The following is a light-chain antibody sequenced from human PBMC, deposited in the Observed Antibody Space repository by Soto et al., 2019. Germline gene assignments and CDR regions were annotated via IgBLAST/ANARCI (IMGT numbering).Light chain of an antibody. V-gene: IGKV1-5*03. Sequence: DLQMTQSPSTLSASVGDRVTITCRASQRISSWLAWYQQKPGKAPKLLIYEASILQSGVPSRFSGSGSGTEFTLTISSLQPDDFATYYCQHFLSYPLTFGGGTKVDI. CDR3: QHFLSYPLT. CDR1: QRISSW. J-gene: IGKJ4*01. CDR2: EAS.